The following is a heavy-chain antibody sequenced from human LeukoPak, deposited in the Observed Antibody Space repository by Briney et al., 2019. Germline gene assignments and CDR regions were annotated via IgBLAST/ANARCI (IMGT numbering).Heavy chain of an antibody. J-gene: IGHJ4*02. CDR3: ARDASGRKDY. CDR1: GGSISSGSYY. CDR2: IYTSRST. D-gene: IGHD1-26*01. Sequence: SETLSLSCTVSGGSISSGSYYWSWIRQPAGKGLEWIGRIYTSRSTNYNPSLKSRVTISVDTSKNQFSLKLSSVTAADTAVYYCARDASGRKDYWGQGTLVTVSS. V-gene: IGHV4-61*02.